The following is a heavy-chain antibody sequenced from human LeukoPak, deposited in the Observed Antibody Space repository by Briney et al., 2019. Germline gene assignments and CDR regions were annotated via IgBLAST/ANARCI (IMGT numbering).Heavy chain of an antibody. D-gene: IGHD6-19*01. CDR3: AGPGSSGWGFDL. Sequence: PSETLSLTCTVSGGSINSTSFYWGWIRQPPGKGLEWIGEINHSGSTNYNPSLKSRVTISVDTSKNQFSLKLSSVTAADTAVYYCAGPGSSGWGFDLWGRGTLVTVSS. V-gene: IGHV4-39*07. CDR1: GGSINSTSFY. CDR2: INHSGST. J-gene: IGHJ2*01.